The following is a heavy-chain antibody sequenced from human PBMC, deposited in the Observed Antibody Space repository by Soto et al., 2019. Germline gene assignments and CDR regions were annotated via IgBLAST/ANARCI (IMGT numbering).Heavy chain of an antibody. D-gene: IGHD3-10*01. CDR3: ARGINYYASGDDAFDI. J-gene: IGHJ3*02. CDR2: MNPNSGNT. Sequence: QVQLVQSGAEVKKPGASVKVSCKASGYTFTSYDINWVRQATGQGLEWMGWMNPNSGNTGYAQKFQGGVTMTRNTSISTAYMELSSLRSEDTAVYYCARGINYYASGDDAFDIWGQGTMVTVSS. CDR1: GYTFTSYD. V-gene: IGHV1-8*01.